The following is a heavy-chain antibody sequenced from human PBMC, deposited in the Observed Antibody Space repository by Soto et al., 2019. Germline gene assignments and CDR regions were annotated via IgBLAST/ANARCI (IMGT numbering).Heavy chain of an antibody. Sequence: EVQLVESGGGLIQPGGSLRLSCAASGFTVSSNYMSWVRQAPGKGLEWVSVIYSGGSTYYADSVKGRFNISSNNPKSTSNLQTNCMRAKDTAVYYCARVVTTNYYYGMGFWGRGSTVTVSS. V-gene: IGHV3-53*01. CDR1: GFTVSSNY. CDR3: ARVVTTNYYYGMGF. J-gene: IGHJ6*02. D-gene: IGHD4-17*01. CDR2: IYSGGST.